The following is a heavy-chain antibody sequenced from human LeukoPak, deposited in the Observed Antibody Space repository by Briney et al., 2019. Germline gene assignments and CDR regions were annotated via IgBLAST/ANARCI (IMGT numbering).Heavy chain of an antibody. Sequence: GGSLRLSCAASGFTFSSYAMHWVRQAPGKGLEWVSAISGSGGSTYYADSVKGRFTISRDNSKNTLYLQMNSLRAEDTAVYYCAKDGTVTTLIGAFDIWGQGTMVTVSS. D-gene: IGHD4-17*01. CDR2: ISGSGGST. CDR1: GFTFSSYA. V-gene: IGHV3-23*01. J-gene: IGHJ3*02. CDR3: AKDGTVTTLIGAFDI.